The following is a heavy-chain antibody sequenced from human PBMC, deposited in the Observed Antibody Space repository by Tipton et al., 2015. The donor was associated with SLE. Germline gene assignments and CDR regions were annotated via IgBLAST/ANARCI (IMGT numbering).Heavy chain of an antibody. CDR3: ARGFVVSPGCFDL. D-gene: IGHD3-16*02. CDR1: DYPLTNYG. Sequence: QSGPEVKKPGASVKVSCKSSDYPLTNYGITWVRQAPGQGLEWMGWIDSYNGYTKYAQNLQGRVTMTSDTSTNTAYMELRSLRYDDTAVYYCARGFVVSPGCFDLWGRGPLVTVSS. CDR2: IDSYNGYT. J-gene: IGHJ2*01. V-gene: IGHV1-18*04.